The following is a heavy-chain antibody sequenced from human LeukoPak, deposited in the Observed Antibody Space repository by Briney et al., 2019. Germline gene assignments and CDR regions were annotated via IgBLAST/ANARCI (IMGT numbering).Heavy chain of an antibody. J-gene: IGHJ4*02. CDR2: ISGSGGST. CDR3: ARGTVVSNDY. Sequence: GGSLRLSCAASGFTFSSYAMSWVRQAPGKGLEWVSAISGSGGSTYYADSVKGRFTISRDNAKNSLYLQMNSLRAEDTAVYYCARGTVVSNDYWGQGTLVTVSS. CDR1: GFTFSSYA. V-gene: IGHV3-23*01. D-gene: IGHD3-22*01.